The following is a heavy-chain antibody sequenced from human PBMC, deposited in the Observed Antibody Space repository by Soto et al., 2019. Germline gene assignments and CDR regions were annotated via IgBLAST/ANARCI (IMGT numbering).Heavy chain of an antibody. D-gene: IGHD6-6*01. V-gene: IGHV1-24*01. CDR2: FDPEDGET. J-gene: IGHJ6*02. Sequence: ASVKVSCKVSGYTLTELSMHWVRQAPGKGLEWMGGFDPEDGETIYAQKFQGRVTINPDTSKNQFSLQLNSVTPEDTAVYYCARIHSSSSSDMDVWGQGTTVTVSS. CDR3: ARIHSSSSSDMDV. CDR1: GYTLTELS.